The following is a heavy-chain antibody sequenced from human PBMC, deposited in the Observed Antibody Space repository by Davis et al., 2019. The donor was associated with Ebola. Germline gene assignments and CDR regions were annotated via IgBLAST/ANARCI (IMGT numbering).Heavy chain of an antibody. D-gene: IGHD4-23*01. CDR1: GGSFSGYY. CDR2: INHSGST. Sequence: PSETLSLTCAVYGGSFSGYYWSWIRQPPGKGLEWIGEINHSGSTNYNPSLKSRVTISVDTSKNQFSLKLSSVTAADTAVYYCARGRVGRNGGNSGWFDPWGQGTLVTVSS. J-gene: IGHJ5*02. CDR3: ARGRVGRNGGNSGWFDP. V-gene: IGHV4-34*01.